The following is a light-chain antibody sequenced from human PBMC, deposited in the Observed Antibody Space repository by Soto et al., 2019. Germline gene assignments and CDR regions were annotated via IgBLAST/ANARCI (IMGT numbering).Light chain of an antibody. V-gene: IGLV2-14*01. CDR3: SSYTSSSTRV. J-gene: IGLJ1*01. CDR1: SSDVGGYNY. CDR2: DVS. Sequence: QCALTQSASGSGSPGQSITISCTGTSSDVGGYNYVSWYQQHPGKAPKLMIYDVSNRPSGVSNRFSGSKSGNTASLTISGLQAEDEADYYCSSYTSSSTRVFGTGTKLTVL.